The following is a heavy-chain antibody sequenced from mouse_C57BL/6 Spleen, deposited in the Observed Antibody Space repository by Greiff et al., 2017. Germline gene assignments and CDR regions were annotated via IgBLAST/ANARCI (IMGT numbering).Heavy chain of an antibody. CDR1: GYTFTDYY. CDR2: INPYNGGT. V-gene: IGHV1-19*01. D-gene: IGHD2-5*01. Sequence: EVQLQQSGPVLVKPGASVKMSCKASGYTFTDYYMNWVKQSHGKSLEWIGVINPYNGGTSYNQKFKGKATLTVDKSSSTAYMELNSLTSEDSAVYYCARRHYSNWGYYAMDYWGQGTSVTVSS. CDR3: ARRHYSNWGYYAMDY. J-gene: IGHJ4*01.